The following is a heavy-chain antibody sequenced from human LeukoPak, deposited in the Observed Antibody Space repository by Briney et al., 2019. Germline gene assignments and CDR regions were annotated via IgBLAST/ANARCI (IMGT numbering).Heavy chain of an antibody. V-gene: IGHV3-9*01. CDR3: AKDAYGGATFFYYMDV. CDR1: GFTFYDYP. J-gene: IGHJ6*03. Sequence: PGRSLRLSCAGSGFTFYDYPMHWVRHTPGKGLEWVSGISWNSGNIAYADFVGGRFTISRDNAKNSLSLQMNSLSDEDTAVYYCAKDAYGGATFFYYMDVWGKGTTVTVSS. CDR2: ISWNSGNI. D-gene: IGHD2/OR15-2a*01.